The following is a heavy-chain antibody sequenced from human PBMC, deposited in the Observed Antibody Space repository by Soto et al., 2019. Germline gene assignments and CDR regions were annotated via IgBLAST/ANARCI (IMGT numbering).Heavy chain of an antibody. Sequence: QLQLQESGPGLVKPSETLSLTCTVSGGSISSSSYYWGWIRQPPGKGLEWIGSIYYSGSTYYNPSLKSRATISVDTSKNQFSLKLSSVTAADTAVYYCASNHYEILTGYYSPFDYWGQGTLVTVSS. J-gene: IGHJ4*02. CDR1: GGSISSSSYY. D-gene: IGHD3-9*01. CDR3: ASNHYEILTGYYSPFDY. CDR2: IYYSGST. V-gene: IGHV4-39*01.